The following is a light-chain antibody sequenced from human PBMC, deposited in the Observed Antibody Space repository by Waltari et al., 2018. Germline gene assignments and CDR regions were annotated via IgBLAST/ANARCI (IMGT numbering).Light chain of an antibody. V-gene: IGKV1-27*01. J-gene: IGKJ5*01. CDR1: QGISNS. CDR3: QQYNSAPIT. CDR2: TAS. Sequence: DIQMTQSPSSLSTSVGDRVNITCRASQGISNSLAWYQQKPGKIPKLLIYTASTLQTGVPSRFSGSGSGTDFTLTISSLQPEDVATYYCQQYNSAPITFGPGTRLEIE.